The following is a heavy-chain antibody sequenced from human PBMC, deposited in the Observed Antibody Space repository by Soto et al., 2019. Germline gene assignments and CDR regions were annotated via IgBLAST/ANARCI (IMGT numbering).Heavy chain of an antibody. V-gene: IGHV1-58*01. Sequence: SVKVSCKASRFTFTSSAFQWVRQARGQRLEWIGWIAVGSGYTNYAQRFQDRVTLTRDMSTATTYMELSRLTSEDTAIYYCAADATAWQQMVPSDYWGQGTLVTVSS. CDR1: RFTFTSSA. CDR2: IAVGSGYT. D-gene: IGHD2-8*01. J-gene: IGHJ4*02. CDR3: AADATAWQQMVPSDY.